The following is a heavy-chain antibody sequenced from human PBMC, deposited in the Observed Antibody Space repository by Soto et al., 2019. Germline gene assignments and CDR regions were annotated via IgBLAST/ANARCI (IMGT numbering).Heavy chain of an antibody. Sequence: QITLKESGPTLVKPTQTLTLTCTFSGFSLSTSGVGVGWIRQPPGKALEWLALIYWDDDKRYSPSLKSRLTITKDTSKNQVVLTMTNMDPVDTAKYYCAHNLLLWPPENWFDPWGQGTLVTVSS. CDR2: IYWDDDK. CDR3: AHNLLLWPPENWFDP. CDR1: GFSLSTSGVG. J-gene: IGHJ5*02. V-gene: IGHV2-5*02. D-gene: IGHD3-10*01.